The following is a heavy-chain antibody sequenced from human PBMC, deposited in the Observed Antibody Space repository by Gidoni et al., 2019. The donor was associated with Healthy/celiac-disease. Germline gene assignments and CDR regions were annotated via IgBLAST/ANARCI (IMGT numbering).Heavy chain of an antibody. CDR2: IYTSGST. CDR1: GGSISSGSYY. Sequence: QVQLQESGPGLVKPSQTLSTTCTVSGGSISSGSYYWSWIRQPAGKGLEWIGRIYTSGSTNYNPSLKSRVTISVDTSKNQFSLKLSSVTAADTAVYYCARGRMVVPAANLYYMDVWGKGTTVTVSS. V-gene: IGHV4-61*02. D-gene: IGHD2-2*01. CDR3: ARGRMVVPAANLYYMDV. J-gene: IGHJ6*03.